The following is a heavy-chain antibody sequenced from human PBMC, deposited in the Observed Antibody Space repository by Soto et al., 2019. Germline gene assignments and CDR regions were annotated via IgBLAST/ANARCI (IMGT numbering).Heavy chain of an antibody. CDR2: ISFDENSK. D-gene: IGHD4-17*01. CDR3: AKDTSGPNGDIYYGLDA. V-gene: IGHV3-30*18. CDR1: GYTFSSYA. Sequence: QVQLVESGGGVVQPGRSLRLSCVASGYTFSSYAVHWVRQAPGKGLEWVAVISFDENSKSYADFAKGRFTVSRDDSKNTLYLQTNSLKIEDTAVYYCAKDTSGPNGDIYYGLDAWGQGTTVTVSS. J-gene: IGHJ6*02.